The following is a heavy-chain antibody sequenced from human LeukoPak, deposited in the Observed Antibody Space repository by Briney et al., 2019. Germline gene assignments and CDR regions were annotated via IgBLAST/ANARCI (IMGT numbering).Heavy chain of an antibody. CDR1: GFTFDDYA. CDR2: ISWNSGSI. J-gene: IGHJ4*02. D-gene: IGHD6-13*01. Sequence: GGSLRLSCAASGFTFDDYAMHWVRQAPGKGLEWVSGISWNSGSIGYADSVKGRFTISRDNAKNSLYLQMNSLRAEDTALYYCAKVTGYSSSWYGEGFDYWGQGTLVTVSS. CDR3: AKVTGYSSSWYGEGFDY. V-gene: IGHV3-9*01.